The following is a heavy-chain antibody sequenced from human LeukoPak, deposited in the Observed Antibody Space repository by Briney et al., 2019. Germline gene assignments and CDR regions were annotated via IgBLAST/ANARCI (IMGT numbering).Heavy chain of an antibody. J-gene: IGHJ6*02. D-gene: IGHD6-6*01. V-gene: IGHV6-1*01. CDR1: GDSVSSNSAA. CDR2: TYYRSKWYN. CDR3: ARGLWGAYSSSSPTNYYYYGMDV. Sequence: SQTLSLTCAISGDSVSSNSAAWNWISQSPSRGLEWLGRTYYRSKWYNDYAVSVKSRITINPDTSKNQFSLQLNSVTPEDTAVYYCARGLWGAYSSSSPTNYYYYGMDVWGQGTTVTVSS.